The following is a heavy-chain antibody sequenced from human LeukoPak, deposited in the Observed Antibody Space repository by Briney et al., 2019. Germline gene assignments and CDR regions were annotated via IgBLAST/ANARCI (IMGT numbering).Heavy chain of an antibody. D-gene: IGHD3-22*01. CDR3: ARVKNGFDGNGYPYYYYYMDV. J-gene: IGHJ6*03. V-gene: IGHV3-53*01. CDR1: GFTVSSNY. CDR2: IYSGGST. Sequence: PGGSLRLSCAASGFTVSSNYMSWVRQAPGKGLEWVSVIYSGGSTYYADSVKGRFTISRDNSKNTLYLQMNSLRAEDTAVYYCARVKNGFDGNGYPYYYYYMDVWGRGTTVTVFS.